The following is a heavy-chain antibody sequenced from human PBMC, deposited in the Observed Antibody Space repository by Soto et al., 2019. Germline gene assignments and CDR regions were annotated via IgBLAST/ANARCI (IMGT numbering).Heavy chain of an antibody. Sequence: QVQLVESGGGVVQPGRSLRLSCAASGFTFSSYGMHWVRQAPGKGLEWVAVISYDGSNKYYADSVKGRFTISRDNSKNTLYLQMNSLRAEDTAVYYCAKDKGGCSSSSCYFDYWGQGTLVTVSS. CDR3: AKDKGGCSSSSCYFDY. J-gene: IGHJ4*02. CDR2: ISYDGSNK. D-gene: IGHD6-6*01. CDR1: GFTFSSYG. V-gene: IGHV3-30*18.